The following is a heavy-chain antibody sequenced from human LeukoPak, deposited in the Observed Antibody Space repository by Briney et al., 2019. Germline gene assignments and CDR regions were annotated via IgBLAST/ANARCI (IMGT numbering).Heavy chain of an antibody. Sequence: PGRSLRLSCAASGFTFDDYAMHWVRQAPGKGLEWVSGISWNSGSIGYADSVKGRFTISRDNAKNSLYLQMNSLRAEDTALYYCAKAHSSSRYYYYYMDVWGKGTTVTVPS. CDR1: GFTFDDYA. V-gene: IGHV3-9*01. J-gene: IGHJ6*03. CDR3: AKAHSSSRYYYYYMDV. D-gene: IGHD6-13*01. CDR2: ISWNSGSI.